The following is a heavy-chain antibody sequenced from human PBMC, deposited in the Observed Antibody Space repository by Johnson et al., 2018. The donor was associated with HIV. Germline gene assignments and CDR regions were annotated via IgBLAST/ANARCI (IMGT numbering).Heavy chain of an antibody. CDR3: ARETLSGNYWLGDALDAFDI. V-gene: IGHV3-33*01. D-gene: IGHD1-26*01. Sequence: QVQLVESGGGVVQPGRSLRLSCAASGFRFSSYGMHWVRQAPGKGLEWVAVTWYDGSNKYYADSVKGRFTISRDNAKNSLYLQMNSLRTEDTALYYGARETLSGNYWLGDALDAFDIWGQGTMVTVSS. CDR2: TWYDGSNK. CDR1: GFRFSSYG. J-gene: IGHJ3*02.